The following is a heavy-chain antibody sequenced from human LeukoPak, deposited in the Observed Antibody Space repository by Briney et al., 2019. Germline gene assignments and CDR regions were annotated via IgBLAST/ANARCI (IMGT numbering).Heavy chain of an antibody. J-gene: IGHJ5*02. V-gene: IGHV1-18*01. CDR1: GYTFTSYG. Sequence: ASVKVSCKASGYTFTSYGISWVRQAPGQGLEWMGWISAYNGNTNYAQKLQGRVTMTTDTSTSTAYMELRSLRSDDTAVYYCARNGPVFGVVSRSNWFDPWGQETLVTVSS. D-gene: IGHD3-3*01. CDR2: ISAYNGNT. CDR3: ARNGPVFGVVSRSNWFDP.